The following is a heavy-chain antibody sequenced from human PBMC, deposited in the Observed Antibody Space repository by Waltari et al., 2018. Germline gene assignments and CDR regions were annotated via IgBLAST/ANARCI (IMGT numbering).Heavy chain of an antibody. J-gene: IGHJ4*02. CDR1: GFNFSNYF. CDR3: LNYDFDS. CDR2: INNDGSII. D-gene: IGHD1-7*01. V-gene: IGHV3-74*01. Sequence: DVQVVESGGGLVRPGGSLRLSCTGAGFNFSNYFIHWVRQPPGEGPVWVARINNDGSIINYADSVKGRFTISRDNAKSTVYLQMNNLRGEDTALYYCLNYDFDSWGQGTLVTVSS.